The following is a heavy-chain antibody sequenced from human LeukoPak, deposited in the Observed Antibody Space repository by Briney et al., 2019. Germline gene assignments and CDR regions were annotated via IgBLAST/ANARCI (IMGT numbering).Heavy chain of an antibody. D-gene: IGHD4-17*01. J-gene: IGHJ4*02. CDR2: FDPEDGET. V-gene: IGHV1-24*01. Sequence: ASVKVSCKVSGYTLTELSMHWVRQAPGKGLEWMGGFDPEDGETIYAQKFQGRVTMTEDPSTDTAYMELSSLRSEDTAVYYCATISRDYGDYGPGVYYWGQGTLVTVT. CDR1: GYTLTELS. CDR3: ATISRDYGDYGPGVYY.